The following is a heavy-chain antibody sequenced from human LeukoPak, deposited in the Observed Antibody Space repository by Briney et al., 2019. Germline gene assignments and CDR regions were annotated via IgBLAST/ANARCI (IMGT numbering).Heavy chain of an antibody. J-gene: IGHJ4*02. V-gene: IGHV5-51*01. CDR2: VFPADSDT. CDR1: GYSFTSSW. CDR3: ARHGGAFDY. D-gene: IGHD3-3*01. Sequence: GESLKISCKCSGYSFTSSWIGWVRQMPGKGLEWMGIVFPADSDTRYSPSFQGQVTFSADKSISTAYLQWSSLKASDSAIYYCARHGGAFDYWGQGTLVTVSS.